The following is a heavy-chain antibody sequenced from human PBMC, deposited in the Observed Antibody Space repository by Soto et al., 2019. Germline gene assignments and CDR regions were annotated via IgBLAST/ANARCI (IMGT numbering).Heavy chain of an antibody. CDR2: IKSKTNGGTT. J-gene: IGHJ1*01. CDR3: TTVGAL. V-gene: IGHV3-15*01. CDR1: GFTYSKAW. Sequence: GGSLRLSCAASGFTYSKAWMSWVRQAPGQGLEWVGRIKSKTNGGTTDYAEPVKGRSTSSSDDSKNTLYLQMNSLKTEDTAVYYDTTVGALWGQGTLVTVSS.